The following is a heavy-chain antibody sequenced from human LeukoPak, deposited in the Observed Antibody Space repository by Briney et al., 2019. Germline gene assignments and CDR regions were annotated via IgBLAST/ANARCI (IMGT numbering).Heavy chain of an antibody. CDR1: GGSISSHY. Sequence: SETLSLTCTVSGGSISSHYRSWIRQPPGKGLEWIGYIYYTGSTNYNPSLKSRVTISVDTSKNQFSLKLSSVTAADTAVYYCAREDYVWGSYTPWGQGTLVTVSS. CDR3: AREDYVWGSYTP. J-gene: IGHJ5*02. CDR2: IYYTGST. D-gene: IGHD3-16*01. V-gene: IGHV4-59*11.